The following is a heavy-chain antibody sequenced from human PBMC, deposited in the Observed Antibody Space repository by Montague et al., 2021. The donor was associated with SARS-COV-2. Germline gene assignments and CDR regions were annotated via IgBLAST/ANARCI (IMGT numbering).Heavy chain of an antibody. V-gene: IGHV6-1*01. CDR2: TYYRSKWYV. CDR3: ARSKLLRSGYGSGWYGPGWFDP. D-gene: IGHD6-19*01. CDR1: GDSVSSNSGA. J-gene: IGHJ5*02. Sequence: CAISGDSVSSNSGAWNWIRLSPSRGLEWLGRTYYRSKWYVDYAGSVRSRITINPDTSKNQFSLQMSSVTPDDTAVYYCARSKLLRSGYGSGWYGPGWFDPWGQGTPVTVSS.